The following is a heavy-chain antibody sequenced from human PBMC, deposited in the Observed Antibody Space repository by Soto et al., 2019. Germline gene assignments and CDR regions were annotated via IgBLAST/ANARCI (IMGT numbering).Heavy chain of an antibody. Sequence: QLHLVQSGAEVKKAGSSVKVSCKASGGTVSSYAITWVRQAPGKGLEWMGVFIPIFVSAHYAPKFQGRITITADESTSKAYMELSGLTSEDTAIYYCARDVSSDTTGFRGYDFWGQGTQVTVSS. CDR3: ARDVSSDTTGFRGYDF. CDR1: GGTVSSYA. CDR2: FIPIFVSA. V-gene: IGHV1-69*01. J-gene: IGHJ4*02. D-gene: IGHD3-10*01.